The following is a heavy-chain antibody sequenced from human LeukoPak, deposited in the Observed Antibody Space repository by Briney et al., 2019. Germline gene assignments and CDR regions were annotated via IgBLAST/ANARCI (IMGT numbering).Heavy chain of an antibody. CDR3: AKDLRSASSGFSFDY. V-gene: IGHV3-23*01. J-gene: IGHJ4*02. CDR2: ISGSGGST. CDR1: GFTFSSYA. D-gene: IGHD6-19*01. Sequence: GGSLRLSCAASGFTFSSYAMSWVRQAPGKGLEWVSAISGSGGSTYYADSVKGRFTISRDNSKNTLYLQMNSLRAEDTAVYYCAKDLRSASSGFSFDYWGQGTLVTVSS.